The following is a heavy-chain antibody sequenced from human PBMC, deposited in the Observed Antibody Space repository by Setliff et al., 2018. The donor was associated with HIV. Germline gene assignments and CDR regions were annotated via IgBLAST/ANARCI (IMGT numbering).Heavy chain of an antibody. V-gene: IGHV4-34*01. CDR2: INHSGST. D-gene: IGHD5-18*01. Sequence: PSETLSLTCAVYNGSFSGYYWTWIRQPPGKGLEWIGDINHSGSTNYSPSLKSRATISVGASRNQFSLRLSSVTAADTAVYYCAAWGPRYSYAPYFFDSWGQGTLVTVSS. CDR3: AAWGPRYSYAPYFFDS. CDR1: NGSFSGYY. J-gene: IGHJ4*02.